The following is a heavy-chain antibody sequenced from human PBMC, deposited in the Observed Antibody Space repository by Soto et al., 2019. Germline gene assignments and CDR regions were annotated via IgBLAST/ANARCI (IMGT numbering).Heavy chain of an antibody. J-gene: IGHJ6*03. D-gene: IGHD3-3*01. V-gene: IGHV3-64*01. Sequence: GGSLRLSCAASGFTFSSYAMHWVRQAPGKGLEYVSAISSNGGSTYYANSVKGRFTISRDNSKNTLYLQMGSLRAEDMAVYYCARDYDYGAYMDVWGKGTTVTVSS. CDR3: ARDYDYGAYMDV. CDR1: GFTFSSYA. CDR2: ISSNGGST.